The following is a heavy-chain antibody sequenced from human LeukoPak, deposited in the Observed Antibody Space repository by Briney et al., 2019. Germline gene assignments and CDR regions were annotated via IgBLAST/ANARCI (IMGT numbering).Heavy chain of an antibody. CDR1: GGSISSYY. J-gene: IGHJ6*03. V-gene: IGHV4-59*08. CDR2: IYYSGST. Sequence: PPETLSLTCTLSGGSISSYYWSWIRPPPGKGLEKIGYIYYSGSTNYNPSLKSRVTKSVDTSKNQFSLKLSSVTAADTAVDYCARQYYYYYMDVWGKGTTVTVSS. CDR3: ARQYYYYYMDV.